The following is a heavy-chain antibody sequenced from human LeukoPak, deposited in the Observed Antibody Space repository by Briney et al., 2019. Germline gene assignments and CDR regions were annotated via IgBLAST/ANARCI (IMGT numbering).Heavy chain of an antibody. J-gene: IGHJ4*02. D-gene: IGHD2-2*01. CDR2: TSGSGGST. V-gene: IGHV3-23*01. CDR3: AKQSAGSSTWYSLHFDY. Sequence: GGSLRLSCAASGFTFSSYAMSWVRQAPGKGLEWVSATSGSGGSTYYADSVKGRFTISRDNSKNTLYLQMDSLRAEDTAVYFCAKQSAGSSTWYSLHFDYWGQGTLVTVSS. CDR1: GFTFSSYA.